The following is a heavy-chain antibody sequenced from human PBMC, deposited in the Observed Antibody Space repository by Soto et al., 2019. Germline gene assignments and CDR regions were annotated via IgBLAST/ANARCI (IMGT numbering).Heavy chain of an antibody. V-gene: IGHV4-39*01. CDR3: ARAVAGRYFDY. D-gene: IGHD6-19*01. Sequence: QLQLQESGPGLVKPSETLSLTCTVSGGSISSSSYYWGWIRQPPGKGLEWIGSIYYSGSTYYNPSLKSRVSISVDTSKNRFSLKLSSVTAADTAVYYCARAVAGRYFDYWGQGTLVTVSS. CDR2: IYYSGST. CDR1: GGSISSSSYY. J-gene: IGHJ4*02.